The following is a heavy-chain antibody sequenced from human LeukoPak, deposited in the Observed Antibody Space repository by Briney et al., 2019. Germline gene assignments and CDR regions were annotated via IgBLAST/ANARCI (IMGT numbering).Heavy chain of an antibody. CDR1: GFTFSSYG. CDR2: IRYDGSNK. Sequence: GGSLRLSSAASGFTFSSYGMHWVRQAPGKGLEWVAFIRYDGSNKYYADSVKGRFTISRDNSKNTLYLQMNSLRAEDTAVYYCAKLGVPSKSQYYGMDVWGQGTTVTVSS. V-gene: IGHV3-30*02. D-gene: IGHD3-3*01. CDR3: AKLGVPSKSQYYGMDV. J-gene: IGHJ6*02.